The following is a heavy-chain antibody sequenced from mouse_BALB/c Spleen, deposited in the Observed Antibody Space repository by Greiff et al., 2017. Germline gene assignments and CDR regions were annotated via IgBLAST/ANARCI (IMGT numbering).Heavy chain of an antibody. Sequence: EVQRVESGPELVKPGASVKISCKASGYSFTGYYMHWVKQSHVKSLEWIGRINPYNGATSYNQNFKDKASLTVDKSSSTAYMELHSLTSEDSAVYYCARGDYGAWFAYWGQGTLVTVSA. D-gene: IGHD1-1*02. J-gene: IGHJ3*01. CDR3: ARGDYGAWFAY. CDR1: GYSFTGYY. V-gene: IGHV1-31*01. CDR2: INPYNGAT.